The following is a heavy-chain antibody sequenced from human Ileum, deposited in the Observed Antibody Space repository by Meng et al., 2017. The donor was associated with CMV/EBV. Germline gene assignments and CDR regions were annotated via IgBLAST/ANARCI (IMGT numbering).Heavy chain of an antibody. CDR3: ARDGLNERYFDY. Sequence: SCKASGYTFTSNNLIWVRQAPGQGPEWMGWINTNPGNPTYARDFTGRFVFSLDTSVSTAYLQISGLKAEDTAVYYCARDGLNERYFDYWGQGTLVTVSS. J-gene: IGHJ4*02. CDR2: INTNPGNP. V-gene: IGHV7-4-1*02. CDR1: GYTFTSNN.